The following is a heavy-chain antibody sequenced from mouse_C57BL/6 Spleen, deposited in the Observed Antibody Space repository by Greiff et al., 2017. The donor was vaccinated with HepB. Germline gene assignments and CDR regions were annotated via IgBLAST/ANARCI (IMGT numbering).Heavy chain of an antibody. V-gene: IGHV1-26*01. CDR1: GYTFTDYY. CDR2: INPNNGGT. J-gene: IGHJ2*01. Sequence: EVQLQQSGPELVKPGASVKISCKASGYTFTDYYMNWVKQSHGKSLEWIGDINPNNGGTSYNQKFKGKATLTVDKSSSTAYMELRSLTSEDSAVYYCARGDYDYDDYWGQGTTLTVSS. CDR3: ARGDYDYDDY. D-gene: IGHD2-4*01.